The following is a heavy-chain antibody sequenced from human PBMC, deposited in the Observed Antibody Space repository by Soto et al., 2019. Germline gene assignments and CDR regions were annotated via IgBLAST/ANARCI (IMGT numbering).Heavy chain of an antibody. D-gene: IGHD3-3*01. Sequence: QVQLVQSGAEVKKPGASVKASCKASGYTFTSYGISWGRQAPGQGLEWMGWISAYNGNTNYAQKLQGRVTMTTDTSTSTAYMELRSLRSDDTAVYYCARDHDFWSGDPKDYYGMDVWGQGTTVTVSS. J-gene: IGHJ6*02. V-gene: IGHV1-18*01. CDR2: ISAYNGNT. CDR3: ARDHDFWSGDPKDYYGMDV. CDR1: GYTFTSYG.